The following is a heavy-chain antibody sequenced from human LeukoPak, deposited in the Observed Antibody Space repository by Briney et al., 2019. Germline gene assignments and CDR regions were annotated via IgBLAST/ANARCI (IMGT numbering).Heavy chain of an antibody. V-gene: IGHV4-59*08. CDR1: GGSITGHN. CDR2: VDYSGST. D-gene: IGHD2/OR15-2a*01. Sequence: KASETLSLTCTVSGGSITGHNWSWIRQPPGKGLEWIGYVDYSGSTKHNPSLKGRVVILRDMSKNEFSLKLTSVTAADTAVYYCARHVPFNSAWYVDHWGQGSLVTVSS. J-gene: IGHJ4*02. CDR3: ARHVPFNSAWYVDH.